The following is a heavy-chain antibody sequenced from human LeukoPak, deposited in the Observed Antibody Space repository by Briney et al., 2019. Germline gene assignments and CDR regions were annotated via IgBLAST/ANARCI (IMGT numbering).Heavy chain of an antibody. J-gene: IGHJ3*02. D-gene: IGHD3-22*01. CDR1: GFTFGTYS. V-gene: IGHV3-48*02. CDR2: ISSSSSTI. Sequence: GGSLRLSCAPSGFTFGTYSMNWVRQAPGEGLEWVSYISSSSSTIYYADSVKGRFTISRDNAKTSLYLQMNSLRDEDTAVYYCAGNSSGYCPDAFDIWGQGTMVTVSS. CDR3: AGNSSGYCPDAFDI.